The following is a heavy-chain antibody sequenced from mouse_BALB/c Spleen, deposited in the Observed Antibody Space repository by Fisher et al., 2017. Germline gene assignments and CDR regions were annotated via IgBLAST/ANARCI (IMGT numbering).Heavy chain of an antibody. D-gene: IGHD2-14*01. V-gene: IGHV1-69*02. Sequence: KFKGKATLTSDKSSSTAYMQLSSLTSEDSAVYYCARRYRYDGTGFYAMDYWGQGTSVTVSS. CDR3: ARRYRYDGTGFYAMDY. J-gene: IGHJ4*01.